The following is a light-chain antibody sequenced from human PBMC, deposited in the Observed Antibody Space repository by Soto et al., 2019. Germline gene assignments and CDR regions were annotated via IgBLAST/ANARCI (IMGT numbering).Light chain of an antibody. CDR2: DAS. J-gene: IGKJ1*01. CDR1: QRVSSN. Sequence: EKVMTQSPVTLSVSPGDTATLSCRASQRVSSNLAWYQQRPGQAPRLLIFDASTRATGIPVRFSGSGSETEFTLTIRSLQSEDSALYYCHQYNNWPWTFGQGTKVEI. CDR3: HQYNNWPWT. V-gene: IGKV3-15*01.